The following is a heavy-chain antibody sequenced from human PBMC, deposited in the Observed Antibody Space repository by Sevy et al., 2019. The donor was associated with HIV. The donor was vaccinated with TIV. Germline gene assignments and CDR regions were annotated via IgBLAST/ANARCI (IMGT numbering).Heavy chain of an antibody. CDR2: IYHSGST. CDR3: ARDRGCSGGSCHDAFGI. D-gene: IGHD2-15*01. V-gene: IGHV4-30-2*01. J-gene: IGHJ3*02. CDR1: GGSISSGGYS. Sequence: SETLSLTCAVSGGSISSGGYSWSWIRQPPGKGLEWIGYIYHSGSTYYNPSIKSRVTISVDRSKNQFSLKLSSVTAADTAVYYCARDRGCSGGSCHDAFGIWGQGTMVTVSS.